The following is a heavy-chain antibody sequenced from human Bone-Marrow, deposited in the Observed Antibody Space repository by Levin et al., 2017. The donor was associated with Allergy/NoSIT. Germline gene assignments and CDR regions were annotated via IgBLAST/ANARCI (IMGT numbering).Heavy chain of an antibody. CDR3: AATVATRESAYDYGMDV. D-gene: IGHD4-11*01. CDR2: IYPDDSDT. V-gene: IGHV5-51*01. J-gene: IGHJ6*02. Sequence: RGESLKISCKGSGYSFTTYWIGWVRQMPGKGLEWMGIIYPDDSDTKYSPSFQGQVTISADKSISTAYLQWSSLKASDTAMYYCAATVATRESAYDYGMDVWGQGTTVTVSS. CDR1: GYSFTTYW.